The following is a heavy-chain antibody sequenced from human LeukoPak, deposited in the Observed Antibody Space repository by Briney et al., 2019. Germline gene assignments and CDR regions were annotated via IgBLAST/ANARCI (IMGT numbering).Heavy chain of an antibody. J-gene: IGHJ4*02. CDR3: ARHRAYSSSSPFDY. V-gene: IGHV4-59*08. CDR1: GGSISSLY. CDR2: IYYTGST. D-gene: IGHD6-6*01. Sequence: SETLSLTCSVSGGSISSLYWSWIRQPPGKGLEWIGYIYYTGSTDYNPSLRGRVTMFVDMSKNQFSLRLSSVTAADAAVYYCARHRAYSSSSPFDYWGQGTLVTVSS.